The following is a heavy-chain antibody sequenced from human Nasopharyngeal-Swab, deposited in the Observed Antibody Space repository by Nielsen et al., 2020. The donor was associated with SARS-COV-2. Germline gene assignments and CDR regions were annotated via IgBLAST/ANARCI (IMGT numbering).Heavy chain of an antibody. CDR3: ARLLLGGYYYGGCYFDY. J-gene: IGHJ4*02. D-gene: IGHD3-22*01. CDR1: GGSISSSSYY. Sequence: SETLSLTCTVSGGSISSSSYYWGWIRQPPGKGLEWIGSIYYSGSTYYNPSLKSRVTISVDTSKNQFSLKLSSVTAADTAVYYCARLLLGGYYYGGCYFDYWGQGTLVTVSS. CDR2: IYYSGST. V-gene: IGHV4-39*01.